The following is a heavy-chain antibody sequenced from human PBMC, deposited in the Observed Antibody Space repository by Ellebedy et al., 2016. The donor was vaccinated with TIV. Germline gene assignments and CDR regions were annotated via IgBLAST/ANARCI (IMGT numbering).Heavy chain of an antibody. Sequence: AASVKVSCKASGYTFTSYDINWVRQATGQGLEWMGWMNPNSGNTGYAQKLQGRVTMTTDTSTSTAYMELRSLRSDDTAVYYCARAVRGGDSRVAAADPKGYYFDYWGQGTLVTVSS. V-gene: IGHV1-8*01. CDR1: GYTFTSYD. CDR3: ARAVRGGDSRVAAADPKGYYFDY. J-gene: IGHJ4*02. CDR2: MNPNSGNT. D-gene: IGHD6-13*01.